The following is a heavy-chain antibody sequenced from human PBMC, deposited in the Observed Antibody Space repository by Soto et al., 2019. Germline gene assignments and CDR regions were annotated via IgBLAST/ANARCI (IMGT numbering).Heavy chain of an antibody. Sequence: QVQLVQSGDEVKKPGASVKVSCKASGYIFVNYGIAWVRQAPGQGLEWMGWISPYTGNTHSATKIQGRLTMTTDTSTSTAYMDRGSPTSDDTAVYYCVMVDNYVTPTPQDGWGQGNTVSVSS. CDR3: VMVDNYVTPTPQDG. V-gene: IGHV1-18*01. D-gene: IGHD3-16*01. CDR1: GYIFVNYG. CDR2: ISPYTGNT. J-gene: IGHJ6*02.